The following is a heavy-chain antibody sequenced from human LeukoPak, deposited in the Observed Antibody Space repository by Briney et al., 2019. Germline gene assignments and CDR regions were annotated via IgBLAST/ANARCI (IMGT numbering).Heavy chain of an antibody. CDR2: IYSGGST. CDR1: GFTFRTYS. D-gene: IGHD6-19*01. J-gene: IGHJ6*02. V-gene: IGHV3-53*01. CDR3: ARCKGGWSDHYYGLDV. Sequence: GGSLRLSCVASGFTFRTYSMNWVRQAPGKGLEWVSVIYSGGSTYYPDSVKGRFTISGDNSKSSLYLQMNSLRAEDTAVYYCARCKGGWSDHYYGLDVWGQGTTVTVSS.